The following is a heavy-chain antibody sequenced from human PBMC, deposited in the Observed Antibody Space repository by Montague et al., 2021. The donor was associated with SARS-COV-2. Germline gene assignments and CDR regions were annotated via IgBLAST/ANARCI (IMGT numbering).Heavy chain of an antibody. CDR2: ISSSSSYI. D-gene: IGHD3-9*01. CDR1: GFTFSSYS. CDR3: ARDMYYDILTGYYTY. Sequence: SLRLSCAASGFTFSSYSMDWVRQAPGKGLEWVSSISSSSSYIYYADSVKGRFTISRDNAKNSLYLQMNSLRAEDTAVYYCARDMYYDILTGYYTYWGQGTLVTVSS. J-gene: IGHJ4*02. V-gene: IGHV3-21*01.